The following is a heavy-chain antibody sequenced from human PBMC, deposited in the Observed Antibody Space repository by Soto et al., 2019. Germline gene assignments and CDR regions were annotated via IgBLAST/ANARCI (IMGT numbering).Heavy chain of an antibody. V-gene: IGHV1-18*01. CDR3: ARDPVAGTYFDY. J-gene: IGHJ4*02. CDR2: INAYNGNT. D-gene: IGHD6-19*01. CDR1: GYTFTTYG. Sequence: QVQLVQSGAEVKKPGASVKVSGKASGYTFTTYGISWVRQAPGQGLEWMGWINAYNGNTNYAQKLQGRVTMTTETSTSTAYMALRILRSDDTAVYYCARDPVAGTYFDYWGQGTLVTVSS.